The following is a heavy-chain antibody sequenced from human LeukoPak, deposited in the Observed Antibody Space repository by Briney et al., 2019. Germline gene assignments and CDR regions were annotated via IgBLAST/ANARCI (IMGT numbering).Heavy chain of an antibody. CDR1: GGTFSSYA. CDR2: IIPIFGTA. V-gene: IGHV1-69*13. D-gene: IGHD6-13*01. J-gene: IGHJ6*03. CDR3: ARDRRIAAAGTDPNYYYYYMDV. Sequence: SVKVSCKASGGTFSSYAISWVRQAPGQGLEWMGGIIPIFGTANYAQKFQGRVTITADESTSTAYMELSSLKSEDTAVYYCARDRRIAAAGTDPNYYYYYMDVWGKGTTVTVSS.